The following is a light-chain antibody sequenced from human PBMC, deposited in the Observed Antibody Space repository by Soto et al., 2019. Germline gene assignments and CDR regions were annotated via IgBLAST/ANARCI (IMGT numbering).Light chain of an antibody. J-gene: IGLJ2*01. CDR3: SSYTSSSTRV. Sequence: QSVLTQPASVSGSPGQSITISCTGTSRDVGGYNYVSWYQQHPGKAPKLMIYEVSNRPSGVSNRFSGSKSGNTASLTISGLQAEDAADYYCSSYTSSSTRVFGGGTKLTVL. CDR2: EVS. CDR1: SRDVGGYNY. V-gene: IGLV2-14*01.